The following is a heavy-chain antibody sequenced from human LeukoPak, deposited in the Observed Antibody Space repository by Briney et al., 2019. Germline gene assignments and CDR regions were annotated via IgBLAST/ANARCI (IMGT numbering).Heavy chain of an antibody. Sequence: SETLSLTCAVYGGSFSGYYWSWIRQPPGKGLEWIGEINHSGSTNYNPSLKSRVAISVDTSKNQFSLKLSSVTAADTAVYYCARQPRFGSYYYYMDVWGKGTTVTISS. CDR3: ARQPRFGSYYYYMDV. V-gene: IGHV4-34*01. CDR1: GGSFSGYY. CDR2: INHSGST. D-gene: IGHD3-16*01. J-gene: IGHJ6*03.